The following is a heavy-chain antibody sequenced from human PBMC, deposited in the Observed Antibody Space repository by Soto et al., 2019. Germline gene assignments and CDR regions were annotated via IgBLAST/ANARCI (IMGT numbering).Heavy chain of an antibody. CDR3: ARGDCTGAYCYSWPFNYGVDV. D-gene: IGHD2-15*01. J-gene: IGHJ6*02. Sequence: QVQLVESGGGVVQPGGSLRLSCTTSGFTFNTYGMYWVRQAPGKWLEWVAIIWYDGSNKYYGDSVKGRFTISRDNSKNTLYLQMNSLRAEDTALYYCARGDCTGAYCYSWPFNYGVDVWAQGTTVTVSS. CDR1: GFTFNTYG. V-gene: IGHV3-33*08. CDR2: IWYDGSNK.